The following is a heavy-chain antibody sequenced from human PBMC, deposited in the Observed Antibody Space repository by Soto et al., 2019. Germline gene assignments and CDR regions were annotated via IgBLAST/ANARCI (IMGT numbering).Heavy chain of an antibody. V-gene: IGHV1-69*13. CDR3: ARANGSSWYNWFDP. D-gene: IGHD6-13*01. CDR2: IIPLFGTT. Sequence: SVKVSCKASGGTFSSYAISWVRQAPGRGLEWMGGIIPLFGTTNYAQKFRGRVTVTADESTSTVYMEVRSLRFEDTAVYYCARANGSSWYNWFDPWGQGTLVTVYS. J-gene: IGHJ5*02. CDR1: GGTFSSYA.